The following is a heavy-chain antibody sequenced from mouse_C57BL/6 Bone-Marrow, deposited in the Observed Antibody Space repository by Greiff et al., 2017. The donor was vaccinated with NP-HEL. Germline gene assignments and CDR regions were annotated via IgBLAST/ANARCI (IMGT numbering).Heavy chain of an antibody. CDR1: GYSFTDYN. V-gene: IGHV1-39*01. Sequence: VQLKQSGPELVKPGASVKISCKASGYSFTDYNMNWVKQSNGKSLEWIGVINPNYGTTSYNQKFKGKATLTVDQSSSTAYMQLNSLTSEDSAVYYCARRDDGCYKGAFDYWGQGTTLTVSS. CDR3: ARRDDGCYKGAFDY. J-gene: IGHJ2*01. D-gene: IGHD2-3*01. CDR2: INPNYGTT.